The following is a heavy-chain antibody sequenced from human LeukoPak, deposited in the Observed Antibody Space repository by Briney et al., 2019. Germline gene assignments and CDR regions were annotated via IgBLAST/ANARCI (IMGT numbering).Heavy chain of an antibody. CDR3: ARGHQKYSGSYPRWRIYLNWFDP. D-gene: IGHD1-26*01. J-gene: IGHJ5*02. CDR2: IYYSGST. V-gene: IGHV4-39*01. Sequence: SETLSLTCTVSGGSISGSTYYWGWVRQPPGKGLEWIGSIYYSGSTYYNPSLKSRVTISVDTSKNQFSLKLSSVTAADTAVYYCARGHQKYSGSYPRWRIYLNWFDPWGQGTLVTVSS. CDR1: GGSISGSTYY.